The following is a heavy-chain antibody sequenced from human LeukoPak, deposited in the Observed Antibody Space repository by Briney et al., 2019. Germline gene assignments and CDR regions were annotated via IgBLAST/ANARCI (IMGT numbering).Heavy chain of an antibody. CDR2: ISWNSGSI. Sequence: GGSLRLSCAASGFTLDDYDMSWVRQAPGKGLEWVSGISWNSGSIAYAVSVKGRFTISRDNAKNYLYLQMNSLRAEDTALYYCAKVYSSSRLLYYAFDIWGQGTMVTVSS. CDR1: GFTLDDYD. V-gene: IGHV3-9*01. D-gene: IGHD6-13*01. CDR3: AKVYSSSRLLYYAFDI. J-gene: IGHJ3*02.